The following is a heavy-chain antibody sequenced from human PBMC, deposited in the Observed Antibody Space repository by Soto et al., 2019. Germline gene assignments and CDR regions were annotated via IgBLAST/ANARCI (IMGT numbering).Heavy chain of an antibody. D-gene: IGHD3-9*01. CDR2: INSDGSST. V-gene: IGHV3-74*01. CDR3: AREYYDILTGPTDAFDI. Sequence: GGSLRLSCAASGFTFSSYWMHWVRQAPGKGLVWVSRINSDGSSTSYADSVKGRFTISRDNAKNTLYLQMNSLRAEDTAVYYCAREYYDILTGPTDAFDIWGQGTMVTVSS. J-gene: IGHJ3*02. CDR1: GFTFSSYW.